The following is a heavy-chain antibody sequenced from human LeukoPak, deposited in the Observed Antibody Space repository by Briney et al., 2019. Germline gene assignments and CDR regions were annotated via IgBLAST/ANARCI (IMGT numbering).Heavy chain of an antibody. CDR3: AKGSYDPDYYYYMDV. D-gene: IGHD5-12*01. CDR2: ISGSGGST. CDR1: GFTFSSYA. Sequence: GGSLRLSCAASGFTFSSYAMSWVRQAPGKGLEWVSAISGSGGSTYYADSVKGRFTISRDNSKNTLYVQMNSLRAEDTAVYYCAKGSYDPDYYYYMDVWGKGTTVTVSS. J-gene: IGHJ6*03. V-gene: IGHV3-23*01.